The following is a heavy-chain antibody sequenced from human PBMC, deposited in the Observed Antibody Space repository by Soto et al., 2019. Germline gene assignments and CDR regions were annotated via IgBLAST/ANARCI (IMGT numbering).Heavy chain of an antibody. J-gene: IGHJ4*02. D-gene: IGHD5-12*01. CDR3: AKGGWLHTSNTPYYFDY. Sequence: ASVKVSCKASGYTFTSYGISWVRQAPGQGLEWMGWINAYNGNTNYAQKLQGRVTMTTDTSTSTAYMELRSLRSDDTAVYYCAKGGWLHTSNTPYYFDYWGQGTLVTVSS. CDR1: GYTFTSYG. CDR2: INAYNGNT. V-gene: IGHV1-18*01.